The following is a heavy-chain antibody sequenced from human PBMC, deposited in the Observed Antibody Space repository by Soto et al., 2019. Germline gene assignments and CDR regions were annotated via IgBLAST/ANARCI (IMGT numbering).Heavy chain of an antibody. D-gene: IGHD3-3*01. J-gene: IGHJ6*02. Sequence: GASVKVSCKASGYTFTSYGISWVRQAPGQGLEWMGWISAYNGNTNYAQKLQGRVTMTTDTSTSTAYMELRSLRSDDTAVYYCARDPAGLTIFGVVSMDVWGQGTTVTV. V-gene: IGHV1-18*04. CDR1: GYTFTSYG. CDR3: ARDPAGLTIFGVVSMDV. CDR2: ISAYNGNT.